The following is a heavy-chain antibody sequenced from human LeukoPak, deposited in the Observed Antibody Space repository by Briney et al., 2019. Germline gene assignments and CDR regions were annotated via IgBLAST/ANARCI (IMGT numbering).Heavy chain of an antibody. Sequence: ASVKVSCKASGGTFSSYAISWVRQAPGQGLEWMGGIILIFGTANYAQKFQGRVTITTDESTSTAYMELSSLRSEDTAVYYCAVEIAAAGPAHFDYWGQGTLVTVSS. CDR1: GGTFSSYA. CDR3: AVEIAAAGPAHFDY. CDR2: IILIFGTA. J-gene: IGHJ4*02. V-gene: IGHV1-69*05. D-gene: IGHD6-13*01.